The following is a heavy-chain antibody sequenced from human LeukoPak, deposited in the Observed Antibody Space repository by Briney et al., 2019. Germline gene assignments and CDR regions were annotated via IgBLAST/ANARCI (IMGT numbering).Heavy chain of an antibody. J-gene: IGHJ6*03. V-gene: IGHV3-48*03. Sequence: PGGSLRLPCAASGFTLSSSEMNWVRQAPGKGLEWVSYISRSGSTIFYADSVKGRFTISRDNAKNSVSLQMNSLRAEDTAVYFCARPTWTNYMDVWGKGTAVTISS. CDR1: GFTLSSSE. CDR3: ARPTWTNYMDV. CDR2: ISRSGSTI. D-gene: IGHD3/OR15-3a*01.